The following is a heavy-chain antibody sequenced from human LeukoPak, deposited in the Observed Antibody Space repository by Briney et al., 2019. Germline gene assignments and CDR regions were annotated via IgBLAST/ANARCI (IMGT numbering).Heavy chain of an antibody. Sequence: GGSLRLSCAASGFTVSSNYMSWVRQAPGKGLEWVSVIYSGGSTYYADSVKGRFTISRDNSKDTLYLQMNSLRAEDTAVYYCARTTYYYDSSDYFDYWGQGTLVTVSS. CDR1: GFTVSSNY. CDR3: ARTTYYYDSSDYFDY. D-gene: IGHD3-22*01. V-gene: IGHV3-53*01. J-gene: IGHJ4*02. CDR2: IYSGGST.